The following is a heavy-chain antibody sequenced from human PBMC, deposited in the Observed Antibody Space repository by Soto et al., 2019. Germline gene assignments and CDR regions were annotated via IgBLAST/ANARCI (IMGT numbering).Heavy chain of an antibody. CDR3: ARDLSSCSSARCYSYYYGMDV. J-gene: IGHJ6*02. V-gene: IGHV3-74*01. Sequence: GGSLRLSCSASGFNFSRYWTHWVRQVPGRGLVWVSHINSDGSRTTYADSVKGRFTISRDNAKNTLYLQMNSLRAEDTAVYYCARDLSSCSSARCYSYYYGMDVWGQGATVTVSS. CDR1: GFNFSRYW. D-gene: IGHD2-2*01. CDR2: INSDGSRT.